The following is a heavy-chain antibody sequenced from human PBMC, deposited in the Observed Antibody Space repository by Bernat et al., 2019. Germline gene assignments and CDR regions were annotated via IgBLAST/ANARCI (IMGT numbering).Heavy chain of an antibody. CDR2: ISYDGSNK. D-gene: IGHD3-22*01. CDR3: AKERHDSSGYYVGMDV. Sequence: QVQLVESGGGVVQPGRSLRLSCAASGFTFSNYCMHWVRQAPGKGLGWVAVISYDGSNKYYADSVKGRFTISRDNSKNTLYLQMNSLRAEDTAVYYCAKERHDSSGYYVGMDVWGQGTTVTVSS. CDR1: GFTFSNYC. V-gene: IGHV3-30*18. J-gene: IGHJ6*02.